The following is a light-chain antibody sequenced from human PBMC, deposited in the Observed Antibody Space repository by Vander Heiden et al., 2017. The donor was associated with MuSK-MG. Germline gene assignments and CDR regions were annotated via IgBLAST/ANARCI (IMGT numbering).Light chain of an antibody. J-gene: IGKJ2*01. CDR1: QNIDRW. CDR2: AAS. V-gene: IGKV1-12*01. Sequence: DIQMTQSPSSMSASVGDRVTISCRASQNIDRWLAWYQQKPGKAPKLLIYAASNLEGGVPSKFSGSGSGTIFTLTISSLQPEDFATYFCQQAKNFPFTFGQGTKLE. CDR3: QQAKNFPFT.